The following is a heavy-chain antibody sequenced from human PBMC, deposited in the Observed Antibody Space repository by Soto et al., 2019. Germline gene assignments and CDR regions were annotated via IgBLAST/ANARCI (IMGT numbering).Heavy chain of an antibody. D-gene: IGHD4-17*01. Sequence: ASVKVSCKASGYTFTGYYMHWVRQAPGQGLEWMGWINPNSGGTNYAQKFQGWVTMTRDTSISTAYMELSRLRSDDTAVYYCAREGNDRLRYFDYWGQGTLVTVSS. CDR1: GYTFTGYY. CDR2: INPNSGGT. V-gene: IGHV1-2*04. CDR3: AREGNDRLRYFDY. J-gene: IGHJ4*02.